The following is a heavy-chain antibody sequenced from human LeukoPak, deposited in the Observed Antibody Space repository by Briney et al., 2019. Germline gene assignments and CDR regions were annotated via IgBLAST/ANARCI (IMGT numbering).Heavy chain of an antibody. CDR1: GFTFGDFA. CDR2: IFRPGTTI. Sequence: PGGSLRLSCAASGFTFGDFAMHWVRQAPGEGLEWGSYIFRPGTTIYYADSVKGRFTISRDNAKNSLSLQMNSLRVDDTAVYYCVRDFGYDVLTGYTYYGMDVWGQGTTVIVSS. CDR3: VRDFGYDVLTGYTYYGMDV. V-gene: IGHV3-48*03. J-gene: IGHJ6*02. D-gene: IGHD3-9*01.